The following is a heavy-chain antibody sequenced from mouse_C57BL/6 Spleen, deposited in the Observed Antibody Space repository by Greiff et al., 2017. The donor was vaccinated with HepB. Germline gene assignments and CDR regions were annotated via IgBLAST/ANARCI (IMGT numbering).Heavy chain of an antibody. CDR1: GFNIKDDY. Sequence: EVQLQQSGAELVRPGASVKLSCTASGFNIKDDYMHWVKQRPEQGLEWIGWIDPENGDTEYASKFQGKATITADTSSNTAYLQLSSLTSEDTAVYYCTTERSNYGYFDVWGTGTTVTVSS. J-gene: IGHJ1*03. D-gene: IGHD2-5*01. V-gene: IGHV14-4*01. CDR2: IDPENGDT. CDR3: TTERSNYGYFDV.